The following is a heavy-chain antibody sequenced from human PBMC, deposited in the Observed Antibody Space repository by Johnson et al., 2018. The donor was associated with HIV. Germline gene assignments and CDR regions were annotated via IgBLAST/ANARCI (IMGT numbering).Heavy chain of an antibody. CDR3: ARDMCSGGLQIDTLDI. CDR2: IWYDGSNK. J-gene: IGHJ3*02. V-gene: IGHV3-33*08. D-gene: IGHD2-15*01. CDR1: GFTFSSYC. Sequence: QVQLVESGGGLVHPGGSLRLSCAASGFTFSSYCMHWVRQAPGKGLEWVAVIWYDGSNKYYADSVKGRFTISRDNSKNTMYLQMNSLRAEDTAVYYCARDMCSGGLQIDTLDIWGQGTLVTVSS.